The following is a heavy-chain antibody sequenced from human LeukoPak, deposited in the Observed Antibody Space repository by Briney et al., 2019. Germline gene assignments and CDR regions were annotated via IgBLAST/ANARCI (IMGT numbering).Heavy chain of an antibody. CDR1: GYTLTELS. D-gene: IGHD1-26*01. CDR2: FDPEGGET. CDR3: ATVGGSYYGSHFDY. V-gene: IGHV1-24*01. Sequence: ASVKVSCKVSGYTLTELSMHWVRQAPGKGLEWMGGFDPEGGETIYAQKFQGRVTMTEDTSTDTAYMELSSLRSEDTAVYYCATVGGSYYGSHFDYWGQGTLVTVSS. J-gene: IGHJ4*02.